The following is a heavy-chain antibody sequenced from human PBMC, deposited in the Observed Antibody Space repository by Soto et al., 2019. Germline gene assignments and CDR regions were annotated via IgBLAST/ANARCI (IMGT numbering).Heavy chain of an antibody. Sequence: GGSLRLSCAASGFTFSSYSMNWVRQAPGKGLEWVSSISSSSSYIYYADSVKGRFPISRDNAKNSLYLQMNSLRAEDTAVYYCAREGDGYNLDYYYYGMDVWGQGTTVTVS. V-gene: IGHV3-21*01. D-gene: IGHD5-12*01. J-gene: IGHJ6*02. CDR1: GFTFSSYS. CDR3: AREGDGYNLDYYYYGMDV. CDR2: ISSSSSYI.